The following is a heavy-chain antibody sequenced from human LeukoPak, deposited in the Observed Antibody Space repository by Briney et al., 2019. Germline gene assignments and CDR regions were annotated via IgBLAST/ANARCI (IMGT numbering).Heavy chain of an antibody. CDR2: IYHSGST. CDR1: GGSISSSNW. CDR3: ARRDIVVVPAADNWFDP. Sequence: SGTLSLTCAVSGGSISSSNWWSWVRQPPGQGLEWIGEIYHSGSTNYNPSLKSRVTISVDKSKNQFSLKLSSVTAADTAVYYCARRDIVVVPAADNWFDPWGQGTLVTVSS. D-gene: IGHD2-2*01. V-gene: IGHV4-4*02. J-gene: IGHJ5*02.